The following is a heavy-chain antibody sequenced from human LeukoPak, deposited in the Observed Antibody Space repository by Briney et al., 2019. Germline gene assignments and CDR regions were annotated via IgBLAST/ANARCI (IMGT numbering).Heavy chain of an antibody. CDR1: GFTFSSFS. J-gene: IGHJ4*02. D-gene: IGHD2-21*01. CDR3: AKVGVVVIATYYFDY. Sequence: GGSLRLSCAASGFTFSSFSMNWVRQAPGKGLEWVSYISSGSSTKYYADSVKGRFTISRDNSKNTLYLQMNSLRAEDTAVYYCAKVGVVVIATYYFDYWGQGTLVTVSS. CDR2: ISSGSSTK. V-gene: IGHV3-48*01.